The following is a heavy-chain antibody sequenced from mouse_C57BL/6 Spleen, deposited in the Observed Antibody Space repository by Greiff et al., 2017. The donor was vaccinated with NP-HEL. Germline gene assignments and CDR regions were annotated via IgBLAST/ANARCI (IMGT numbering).Heavy chain of an antibody. CDR2: ISYSGST. Sequence: EVQLQQSGPGMVKPSQSLSLPCTVTGYSITSGYDWHWIRHFPGNKLEWMGYISYSGSTNYNPSLKSRISITHDTSKNHFFLKLNSVTTEDTATYYCARDGTTVVATDWYFDVWGTGTTVTVSS. V-gene: IGHV3-1*01. J-gene: IGHJ1*03. CDR1: GYSITSGYD. CDR3: ARDGTTVVATDWYFDV. D-gene: IGHD1-1*01.